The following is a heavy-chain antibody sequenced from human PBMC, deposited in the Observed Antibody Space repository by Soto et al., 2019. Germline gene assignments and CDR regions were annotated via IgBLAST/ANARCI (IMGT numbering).Heavy chain of an antibody. J-gene: IGHJ4*02. Sequence: LRLSCAASGFTFSSYEMNWVRQAPGKGLEWFSYISGSGSAIYYADSVKGRFTISRDNAKNSLYLQMNSLRAEDTAVYYCARVRYSAYGGYYFDYWGQGTLVTVSS. CDR3: ARVRYSAYGGYYFDY. D-gene: IGHD5-12*01. CDR1: GFTFSSYE. V-gene: IGHV3-48*03. CDR2: ISGSGSAI.